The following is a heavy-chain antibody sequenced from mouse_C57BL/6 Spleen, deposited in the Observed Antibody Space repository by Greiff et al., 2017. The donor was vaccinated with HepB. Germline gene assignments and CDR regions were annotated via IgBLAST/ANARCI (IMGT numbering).Heavy chain of an antibody. Sequence: HLQHSLSYLSIPFASFNLSCKASCYTFTSYGISWVKHITGQGLEWIGEIYPRSGNTYYNEKFKGKATLTADKSSSTAYMELRSLTSEDSAVYFCAAYDYDGFDYWGQGTTLTVSS. CDR3: AAYDYDGFDY. V-gene: IGHV1-81*01. CDR2: IYPRSGNT. J-gene: IGHJ2*01. D-gene: IGHD2-4*01. CDR1: CYTFTSYG.